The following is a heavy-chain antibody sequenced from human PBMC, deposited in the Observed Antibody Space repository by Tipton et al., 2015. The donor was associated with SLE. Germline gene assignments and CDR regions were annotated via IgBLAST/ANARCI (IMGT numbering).Heavy chain of an antibody. CDR2: IYTSGST. Sequence: TLSLTCTVSGGSISSGSYYWSWIRQPAGKGLEWIGRIYTSGSTNYNPSLKSRVTISADTSKNQFSLKLGSVTAADTAVYYCAGGYSYAYWFDPWGQGTLVTVSS. D-gene: IGHD5-18*01. V-gene: IGHV4-61*02. CDR3: AGGYSYAYWFDP. J-gene: IGHJ5*02. CDR1: GGSISSGSYY.